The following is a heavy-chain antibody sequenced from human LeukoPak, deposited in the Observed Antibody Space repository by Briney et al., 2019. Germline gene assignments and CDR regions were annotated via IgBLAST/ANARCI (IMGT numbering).Heavy chain of an antibody. D-gene: IGHD6-19*01. CDR2: INWNGGST. CDR3: AREGAGGSGWYFDY. CDR1: GFTFDDYG. J-gene: IGHJ4*02. Sequence: PGGSLRLSCAASGFTFDDYGMSWVRQAPGKGLEWVSGINWNGGSTGYADSVKGRFTISRDNAKNSLYLQMNSLRAEDTALYYCAREGAGGSGWYFDYWGQGTLVTVSS. V-gene: IGHV3-20*04.